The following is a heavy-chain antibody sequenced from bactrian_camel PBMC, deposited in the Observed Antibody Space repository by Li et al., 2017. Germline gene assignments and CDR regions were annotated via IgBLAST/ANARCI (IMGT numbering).Heavy chain of an antibody. CDR1: GFTFSTYD. CDR3: ATMGAMPAAKALGVRSRRFGY. J-gene: IGHJ6*01. D-gene: IGHD3*01. V-gene: IGHV3S40*01. Sequence: QLVESGGGLVQPGGSLRLSCAASGFTFSTYDMSWVRQAPGMALEGVEAIDSDGATEYADSVKGRFTISKDNAANANTLLLQMNTLKPEDTAMYYCATMGAMPAAKALGVRSRRFGYWGQGTQVTVS. CDR2: IDSDGAT.